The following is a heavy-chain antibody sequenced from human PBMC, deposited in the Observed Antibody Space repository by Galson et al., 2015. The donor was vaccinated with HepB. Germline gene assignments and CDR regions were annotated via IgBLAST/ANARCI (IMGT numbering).Heavy chain of an antibody. V-gene: IGHV3-33*08. CDR1: GFTFSSYG. Sequence: SLRLSCAASGFTFSSYGMHWVRQAPGKGLEWVAVIWYDGSNKYYVDSVKGRFTISRDNSKNTLYLQMNSLRADDTAVYYCARSDCSSASCYYGWYFDLWGRGTLVTVSS. CDR2: IWYDGSNK. D-gene: IGHD2-2*01. J-gene: IGHJ2*01. CDR3: ARSDCSSASCYYGWYFDL.